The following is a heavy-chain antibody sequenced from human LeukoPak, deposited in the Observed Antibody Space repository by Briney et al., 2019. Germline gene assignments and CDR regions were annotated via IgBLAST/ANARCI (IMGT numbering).Heavy chain of an antibody. D-gene: IGHD5-24*01. J-gene: IGHJ4*02. CDR3: AKDDGYNFFVY. CDR2: ITGSGGST. CDR1: GFTFSTYP. Sequence: GGSLRLSCAASGFTFSTYPMSWVRQAPGKGLKWVSSITGSGGSTYHADSVKGRFTISRDNSKNTLYLQMNSLRAADTAVYYCAKDDGYNFFVYWGQGTLVTVSS. V-gene: IGHV3-23*01.